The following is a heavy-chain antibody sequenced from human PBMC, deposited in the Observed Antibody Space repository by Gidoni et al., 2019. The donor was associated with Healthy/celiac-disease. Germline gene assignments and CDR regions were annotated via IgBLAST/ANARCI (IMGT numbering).Heavy chain of an antibody. CDR2: ISYDGSNK. CDR1: GFTFSSYG. CDR3: AKNRRHGTTKEYYFDY. D-gene: IGHD4-4*01. J-gene: IGHJ4*02. V-gene: IGHV3-30*18. Sequence: QVQLVESGGGVVQPGRSLRLSCAASGFTFSSYGMHWVRQAPGKGLEWVAVISYDGSNKYYADSVKGRFTISRDNSKNTLYLQMNSLRAEDTAVYYCAKNRRHGTTKEYYFDYWGQGTLVTVSS.